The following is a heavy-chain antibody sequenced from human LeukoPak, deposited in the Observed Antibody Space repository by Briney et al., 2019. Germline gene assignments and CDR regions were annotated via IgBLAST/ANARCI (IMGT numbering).Heavy chain of an antibody. Sequence: GASLRLSCAASGFTFSSYAMSWVRQAPGKGLEWVSAISGSGGSTYYADSVKGRFTISRDNSKNTLYLQMNSLRAEDTAVYYCAGTVRGVINYYGTDVWGQGTTVTVSS. CDR1: GFTFSSYA. CDR2: ISGSGGST. J-gene: IGHJ6*02. CDR3: AGTVRGVINYYGTDV. V-gene: IGHV3-23*01. D-gene: IGHD3-10*01.